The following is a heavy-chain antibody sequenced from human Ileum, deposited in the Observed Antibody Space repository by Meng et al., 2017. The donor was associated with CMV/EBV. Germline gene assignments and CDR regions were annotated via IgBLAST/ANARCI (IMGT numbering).Heavy chain of an antibody. Sequence: VQLVGVGGGLVQPGGSLRLSCAVSGFTFRSYWMSWVRQAPGKGLEWVANINQDVSHKVYVDSVKGRFTISRDNAKNSLYLQMNGLRAEDTAVYYCARHYTSGWSIDYWGQGALVTVSS. CDR3: ARHYTSGWSIDY. V-gene: IGHV3-7*04. CDR2: INQDVSHK. J-gene: IGHJ4*02. D-gene: IGHD6-19*01. CDR1: GFTFRSYW.